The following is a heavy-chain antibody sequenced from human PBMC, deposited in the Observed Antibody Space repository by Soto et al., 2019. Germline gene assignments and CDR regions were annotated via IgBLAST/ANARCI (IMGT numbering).Heavy chain of an antibody. J-gene: IGHJ4*02. Sequence: EVQLLESGGGLVQPGGSLRLSCAASGFTFSSYAMSWVRQAPGKGLEWVSAISGSGGSTYYGDSVKGRFTISRDNSKNTVYLQTNSQRAEDTVVYYFANETYYVVAFDYWGQGTLVTVSS. CDR3: ANETYYVVAFDY. D-gene: IGHD3-22*01. V-gene: IGHV3-23*01. CDR2: ISGSGGST. CDR1: GFTFSSYA.